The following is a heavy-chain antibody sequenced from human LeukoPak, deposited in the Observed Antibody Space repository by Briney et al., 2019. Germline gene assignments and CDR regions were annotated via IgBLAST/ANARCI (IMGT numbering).Heavy chain of an antibody. CDR2: IRYDGSNK. D-gene: IGHD2-2*02. CDR3: ANVVVPAAISSEYFQH. Sequence: GGSLRLSCAASGFTFSSYGMHWVRQAPGKGLEWVAFIRYDGSNKYYADSVKGRFTISRNNSKNTLYLQMNSLRAEDTAVYYCANVVVPAAISSEYFQHWGQGTLVTVSS. J-gene: IGHJ1*01. V-gene: IGHV3-30*02. CDR1: GFTFSSYG.